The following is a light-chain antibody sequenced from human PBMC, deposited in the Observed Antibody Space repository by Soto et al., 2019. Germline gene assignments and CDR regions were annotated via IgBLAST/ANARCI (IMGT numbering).Light chain of an antibody. CDR3: QQYGSSPYT. J-gene: IGKJ5*01. Sequence: IQLTQSPSSLAASLGDSVTITCRASQGIISFLAWYQQKPGKAPKLLIYAASTLQSGVPSRFSGSGSGTDFTLTISSLQPEDFAVYYCQQYGSSPYTFGLGTRLEI. CDR1: QGIISF. CDR2: AAS. V-gene: IGKV1-9*01.